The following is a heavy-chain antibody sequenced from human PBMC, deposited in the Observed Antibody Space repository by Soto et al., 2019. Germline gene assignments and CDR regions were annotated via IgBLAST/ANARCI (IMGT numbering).Heavy chain of an antibody. CDR2: INAGNGNT. CDR1: GYTFTSYA. CDR3: ARGPTIVVYDSSGYRPLHLAY. D-gene: IGHD3-22*01. J-gene: IGHJ4*02. Sequence: GASVKVSCKASGYTFTSYAMHWVRQAPGQRLEWMGWINAGNGNTKYAQKFQGRVTITRDTSASTAYMELSRLRSDDTAVYYCARGPTIVVYDSSGYRPLHLAYWGQGTLVTVSS. V-gene: IGHV1-3*01.